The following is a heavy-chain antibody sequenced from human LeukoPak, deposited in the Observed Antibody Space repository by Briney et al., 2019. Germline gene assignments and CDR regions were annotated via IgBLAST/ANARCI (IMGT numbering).Heavy chain of an antibody. CDR1: GGSFSNYY. J-gene: IGHJ4*02. CDR2: IYYNGGA. CDR3: AISTYYYDSSGFGY. V-gene: IGHV4-59*01. Sequence: SETLSLTCTVSGGSFSNYYRSWIRQPPGKGLEWIGNIYYNGGANYNLCLKSRVTTSLDTSNNQFPLKLSAVAAADTAVYYCAISTYYYDSSGFGYWGQGTLVTVSS. D-gene: IGHD3-22*01.